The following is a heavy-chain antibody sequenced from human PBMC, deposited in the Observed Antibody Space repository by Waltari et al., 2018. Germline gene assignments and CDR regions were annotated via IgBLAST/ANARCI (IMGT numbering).Heavy chain of an antibody. D-gene: IGHD3-10*01. CDR1: GFTFTDYY. V-gene: IGHV3-11*04. CDR3: ARSPDYGDYYGMDV. Sequence: QVHLVESGGGFVKPGGSLRPSCTASGFTFTDYYLTWIRQAPGKGLEWLSYISPTGTTIYYADSVKGRFTISRDNAKNSVYLQMSSLRAEDTAVYYCARSPDYGDYYGMDVWGQGTTVTVSS. CDR2: ISPTGTTI. J-gene: IGHJ6*02.